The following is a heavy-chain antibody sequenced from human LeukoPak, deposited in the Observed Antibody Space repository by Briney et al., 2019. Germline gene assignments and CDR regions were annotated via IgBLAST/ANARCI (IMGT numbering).Heavy chain of an antibody. J-gene: IGHJ4*02. D-gene: IGHD3-16*02. CDR3: TTVRVNDYIWGSYRYSYFDY. Sequence: GGSLRLSCAASGFSATNAWMNWVRQAPGKGLEWVGRLKGKTDGGTTDYAAPVKGRFTMLRDNSENTLFLQMNSLKTEDTAVYYCTTVRVNDYIWGSYRYSYFDYWGQGTLVTVSS. CDR1: GFSATNAW. CDR2: LKGKTDGGTT. V-gene: IGHV3-15*01.